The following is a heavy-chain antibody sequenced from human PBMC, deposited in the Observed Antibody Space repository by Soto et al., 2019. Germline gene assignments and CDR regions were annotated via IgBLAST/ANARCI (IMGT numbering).Heavy chain of an antibody. CDR3: ARDIRVVVVADYYYYYGMDV. V-gene: IGHV1-69*01. D-gene: IGHD2-15*01. Sequence: QVQLVQSGAEVKKPGSSVKVSCKASGGTFSSYAISWVRQAPGQGLEWMGGIIPIFGTANYAQKFQGRVTITADESTSTAYMELSSLRSEDTAVYYCARDIRVVVVADYYYYYGMDVWGQGTTVTVSS. CDR2: IIPIFGTA. CDR1: GGTFSSYA. J-gene: IGHJ6*02.